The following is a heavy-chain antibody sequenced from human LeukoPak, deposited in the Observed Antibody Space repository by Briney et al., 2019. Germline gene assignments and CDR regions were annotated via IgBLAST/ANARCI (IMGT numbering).Heavy chain of an antibody. CDR3: ARDNVVVVVAAVDAFDI. CDR2: INPNSGGT. J-gene: IGHJ3*02. Sequence: GASVKVSCKASGYTFTGYYMHWVRQAPGQGLEWMGWINPNSGGTNYAQKFQGRVTMTRDTSISTAYIELGRLRSDDTAVYYCARDNVVVVVAAVDAFDIWGQGTMVTVSS. D-gene: IGHD2-15*01. CDR1: GYTFTGYY. V-gene: IGHV1-2*02.